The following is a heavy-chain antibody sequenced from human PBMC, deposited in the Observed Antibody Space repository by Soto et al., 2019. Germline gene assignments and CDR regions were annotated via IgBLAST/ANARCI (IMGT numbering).Heavy chain of an antibody. Sequence: PSQTLSLTCAISGDSVSSNSAAWNWIRQSPSRGLEWLGRTYYRSKWYNDYAVSVKSRITINPDTSKNQFSLQLNSVTPEDTAVYYCARDELRLKKWSYSGFPRMDVWGQGTTVTVSS. D-gene: IGHD5-12*01. J-gene: IGHJ6*02. CDR2: TYYRSKWYN. V-gene: IGHV6-1*01. CDR1: GDSVSSNSAA. CDR3: ARDELRLKKWSYSGFPRMDV.